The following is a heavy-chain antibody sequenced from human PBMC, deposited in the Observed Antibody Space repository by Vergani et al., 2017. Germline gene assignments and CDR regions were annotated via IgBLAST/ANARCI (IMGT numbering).Heavy chain of an antibody. Sequence: EVQMVESGGGLVKPGGSLRLSCVASGFSFSTIDVHWVRQAPGKGLEWVSSVSGSSATPYYADSVKGRFIISRDNSKNTLHLQMNSLRADDTAVYYCTKGSRGYTGYFFDYWGQGTLATVSS. CDR2: VSGSSATP. J-gene: IGHJ4*02. V-gene: IGHV3-23*04. D-gene: IGHD5-12*01. CDR3: TKGSRGYTGYFFDY. CDR1: GFSFSTID.